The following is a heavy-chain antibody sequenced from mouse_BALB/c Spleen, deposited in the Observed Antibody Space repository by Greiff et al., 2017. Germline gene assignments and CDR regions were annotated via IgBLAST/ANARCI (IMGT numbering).Heavy chain of an antibody. CDR1: GYTFTSYW. D-gene: IGHD2-10*02. CDR2: IYPGNSDT. CDR3: TRGEYGRFAY. V-gene: IGHV1-5*01. J-gene: IGHJ3*01. Sequence: EVQLQQSGTVLARPGASVKMSCKASGYTFTSYWMRWVKQRPGQGLEWIGAIYPGNSDTSYNQKFKGKAKLTAVTSTSTAYMELSSLTNEDSAVYYCTRGEYGRFAYWGQGTLVTVSA.